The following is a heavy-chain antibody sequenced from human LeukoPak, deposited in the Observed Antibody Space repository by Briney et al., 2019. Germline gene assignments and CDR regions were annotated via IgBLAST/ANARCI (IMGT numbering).Heavy chain of an antibody. CDR1: GGTFSSYA. Sequence: SVKVSCKASGGTFSSYAISWGRQPPGQGLEWMGGIIPIFGTANYAQKFQGRVTITADKSTSTAYMELSSLISEDTAVYYCARVGVSSYSSSGYWGQGTLVTVSS. CDR3: ARVGVSSYSSSGY. V-gene: IGHV1-69*06. D-gene: IGHD6-13*01. CDR2: IIPIFGTA. J-gene: IGHJ4*02.